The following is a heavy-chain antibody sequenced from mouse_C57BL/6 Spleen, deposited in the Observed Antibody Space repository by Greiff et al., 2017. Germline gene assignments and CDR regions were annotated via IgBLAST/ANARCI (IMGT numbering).Heavy chain of an antibody. J-gene: IGHJ3*01. V-gene: IGHV1-15*01. CDR2: IDPETGGT. Sequence: VQLQQSGAELVRPGASVTLSCKASGYTFTDYEMHWVKQTPVHGLEWIGAIDPETGGTAYHQKFKGQAILTADKSSSTAYMELRSLTSEDSAVYYCARGGSFAYWGQGTLVTVSA. CDR3: ARGGSFAY. CDR1: GYTFTDYE.